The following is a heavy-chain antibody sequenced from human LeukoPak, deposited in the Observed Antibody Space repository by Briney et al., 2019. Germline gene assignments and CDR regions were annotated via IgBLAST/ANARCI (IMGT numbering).Heavy chain of an antibody. CDR1: GYTFTSYY. Sequence: ASVKVSCKASGYTFTSYYMHWVRQPPGQGLEWMGIINPSDGSTSYAQKFQGRVTMTRDTSTSTVYMELSSLRSEDTAVYYCVTLDYGDYEGAFDIWGQGTMVTVSS. CDR3: VTLDYGDYEGAFDI. D-gene: IGHD4-17*01. V-gene: IGHV1-46*01. CDR2: INPSDGST. J-gene: IGHJ3*02.